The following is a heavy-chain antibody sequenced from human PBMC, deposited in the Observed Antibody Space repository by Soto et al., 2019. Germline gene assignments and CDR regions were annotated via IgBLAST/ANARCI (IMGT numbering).Heavy chain of an antibody. D-gene: IGHD2-21*01. Sequence: EVQLVESGGGLVKPGGFLRLSCAASGFTFNTYDMNWVRQAQGKGLEWVSSITASSAYIYYADSVRGRITISRDNAKNSLFLQMHSLRAEDTAVYYCVRSGTARLLRHSWFDTWGQGTLVTVSS. CDR2: ITASSAYI. J-gene: IGHJ5*02. V-gene: IGHV3-21*01. CDR1: GFTFNTYD. CDR3: VRSGTARLLRHSWFDT.